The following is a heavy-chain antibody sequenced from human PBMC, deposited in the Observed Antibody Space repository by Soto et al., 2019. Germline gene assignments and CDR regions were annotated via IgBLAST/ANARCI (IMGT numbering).Heavy chain of an antibody. J-gene: IGHJ4*02. CDR3: ARRWGGTFDY. CDR1: GVSINSNGDY. D-gene: IGHD2-21*01. Sequence: SLTMCVRYTVSGVSINSNGDYWAWIRQPPGKGLEWIGYIYYSGSTNYNPSLKSRVTISVDTSKNQFSLKLSSVTAADTAVYYCARRWGGTFDYWGQGTLVTVSS. V-gene: IGHV4-61*05. CDR2: IYYSGST.